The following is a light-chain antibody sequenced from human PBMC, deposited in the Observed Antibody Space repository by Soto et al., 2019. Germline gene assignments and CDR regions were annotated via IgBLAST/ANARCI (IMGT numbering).Light chain of an antibody. J-gene: IGKJ4*01. CDR1: QSITTN. CDR3: QHYNDWPPLT. CDR2: GAS. V-gene: IGKV3-15*01. Sequence: EKVLTQSPVTLSVSLGERATLSCRASQSITTNLAWYQQKPGQAPRLLIFGASNRATGIPARFSGSGSGTEFSLTISSLQSEDSAIYYGQHYNDWPPLTFGGGTKVEI.